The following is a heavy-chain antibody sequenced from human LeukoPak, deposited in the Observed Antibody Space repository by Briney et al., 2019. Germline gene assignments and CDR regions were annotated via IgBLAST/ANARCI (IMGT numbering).Heavy chain of an antibody. V-gene: IGHV4-39*07. D-gene: IGHD3-10*01. CDR2: IYYSGST. Sequence: PETLSLTCTVSGGSISSSSYYWGWIRQPPGKGLEWIGSIYYSGSTYYNPSLKSRVTISVDTSKNQFSLKLSSVTAADTAIYYCARGGYNGSGNDFRFDPWGQGTLVTVSS. J-gene: IGHJ5*02. CDR1: GGSISSSSYY. CDR3: ARGGYNGSGNDFRFDP.